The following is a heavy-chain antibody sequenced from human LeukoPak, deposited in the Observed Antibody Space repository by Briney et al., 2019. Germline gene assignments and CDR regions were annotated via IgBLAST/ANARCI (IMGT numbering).Heavy chain of an antibody. CDR3: ARDAGGGYDYYYYYYMDV. D-gene: IGHD5-12*01. CDR1: GFTFSSYA. CDR2: ISYDGSNK. V-gene: IGHV3-30*04. J-gene: IGHJ6*03. Sequence: GGSLRLSCAASGFTFSSYAMHWVRQAPGKGLEWVAVISYDGSNKYYADSVKGRFTISRDNSKNTPYLQMNSLRAEDTAVYYCARDAGGGYDYYYYYYMDVWGKGTTVTVSS.